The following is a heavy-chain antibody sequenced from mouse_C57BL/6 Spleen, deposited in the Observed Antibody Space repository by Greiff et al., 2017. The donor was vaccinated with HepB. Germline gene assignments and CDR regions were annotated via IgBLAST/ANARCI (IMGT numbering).Heavy chain of an antibody. Sequence: EVQGVESGEGLVKPGGSLKLSCAASGFTFSSYAMSWVRQTPEKRLEWVAYISSGGDYIYYADTVKGRFTISRDNARNTLYLQMSSLKSEDTAMYYCTRDHYGSSYSCFAYWGQGTLVTVSA. V-gene: IGHV5-9-1*02. CDR2: ISSGGDYI. CDR1: GFTFSSYA. CDR3: TRDHYGSSYSCFAY. D-gene: IGHD1-1*01. J-gene: IGHJ3*01.